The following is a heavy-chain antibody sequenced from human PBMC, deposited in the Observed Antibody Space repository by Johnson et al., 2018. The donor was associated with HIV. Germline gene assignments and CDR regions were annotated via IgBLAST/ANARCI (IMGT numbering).Heavy chain of an antibody. V-gene: IGHV3-9*01. CDR2: ISWNSGST. CDR3: ARDRGAARDAFDI. CDR1: GFTFDDYA. D-gene: IGHD6-6*01. J-gene: IGHJ3*02. Sequence: VQLVESGGGLVQPGGSLRLSCAASGFTFDDYAMHWVRQAPGKGLEWVSGISWNSGSTGYADSVKGRFTISRDNAKNSLYLEMNSLRAGDTAVYYCARDRGAARDAFDIWGQGTMVTVSS.